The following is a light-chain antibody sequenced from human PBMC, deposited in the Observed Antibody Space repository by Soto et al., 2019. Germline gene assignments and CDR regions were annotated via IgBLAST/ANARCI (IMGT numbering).Light chain of an antibody. CDR3: SSYTGNSVV. CDR2: DVS. J-gene: IGLJ2*01. V-gene: IGLV2-14*03. CDR1: SSDVGGYNY. Sequence: QSVLTQPASVSGSPGQSITISCTGTSSDVGGYNYVSWYQHHPGKSPKLLISDVSNRPSGVSNRFSGSKSGNTASLTISGRQAEDEGDYYCSSYTGNSVVFGGGTKVTVL.